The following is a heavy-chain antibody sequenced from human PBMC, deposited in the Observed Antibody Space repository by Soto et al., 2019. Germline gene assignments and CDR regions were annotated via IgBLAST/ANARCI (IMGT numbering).Heavy chain of an antibody. J-gene: IGHJ2*01. CDR2: ISYDGSNK. V-gene: IGHV3-30*18. D-gene: IGHD6-25*01. CDR3: AKMGIPSIAARKRDWSFDL. Sequence: QVQLVESGGGVVQPGRSLRLSCAVSVFTFSSYGLHWVRQAPGKGLEWVAVISYDGSNKYYADSVKGRFTISRDNSKNTLYLQMNSLRAEDTAVYYCAKMGIPSIAARKRDWSFDLWGRGTLVTVSS. CDR1: VFTFSSYG.